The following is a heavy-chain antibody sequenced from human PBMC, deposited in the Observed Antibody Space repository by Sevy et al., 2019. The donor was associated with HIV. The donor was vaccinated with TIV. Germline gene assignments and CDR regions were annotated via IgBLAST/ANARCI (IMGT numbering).Heavy chain of an antibody. CDR1: GITLTPYW. CDR2: INSDGSST. D-gene: IGHD3-22*01. J-gene: IGHJ4*02. Sequence: GGSLRLSCAASGITLTPYWMHWVRQVPGKGLVWVSRINSDGSSTSYAESGKGRFTISRDNGKNTRYLQMKSLRVEDTAVYFCSRGLYYYDMRGHQEPGDYWGQGVLVTVSS. V-gene: IGHV3-74*01. CDR3: SRGLYYYDMRGHQEPGDY.